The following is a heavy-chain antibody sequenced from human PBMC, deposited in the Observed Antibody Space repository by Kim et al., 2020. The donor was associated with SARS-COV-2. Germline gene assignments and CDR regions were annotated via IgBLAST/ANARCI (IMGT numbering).Heavy chain of an antibody. J-gene: IGHJ4*02. D-gene: IGHD3-16*01. CDR1: GFTFSNYP. V-gene: IGHV3-23*01. CDR2: VSGSGGST. Sequence: LSLTCVASGFTFSNYPMNWLRQVPGKGLEWVSGVSGSGGSTFYADSLEGQFTVSRDNSKNTVFLQMNSLRADDTARYYCARGKIRTSRLYDLWGQGT. CDR3: ARGKIRTSRLYDL.